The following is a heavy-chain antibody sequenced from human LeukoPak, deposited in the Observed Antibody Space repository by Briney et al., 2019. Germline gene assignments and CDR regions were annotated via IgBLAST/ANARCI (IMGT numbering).Heavy chain of an antibody. D-gene: IGHD3-22*01. CDR2: INHSGSA. V-gene: IGHV4-34*01. J-gene: IGHJ4*02. CDR3: AFLDYYDSSGYSQIGGY. CDR1: GGSFSGYY. Sequence: SETLSLTCAVYGGSFSGYYWSWIRQPPGKGLEWIGEINHSGSANYNPSLKSRVTISVDTSKNQFSLKLSPVTAADTAVYYCAFLDYYDSSGYSQIGGYWGQGTLVTVSS.